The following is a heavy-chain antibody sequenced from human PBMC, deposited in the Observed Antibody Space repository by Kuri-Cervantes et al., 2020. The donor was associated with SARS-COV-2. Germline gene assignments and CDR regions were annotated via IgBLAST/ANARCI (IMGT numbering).Heavy chain of an antibody. CDR1: GFTLSSYS. V-gene: IGHV3-48*04. CDR2: ISRSSSTI. J-gene: IGHJ3*02. Sequence: GGSLRLSCAASGFTLSSYSMNWVRQAPGKGLEWVSHISRSSSTIYYADSVKGRFTSSRDNAKNSLYLQMNSLRAEDTAVYYCASFFQEEYAFDIWGQGTMVTVSS. D-gene: IGHD3-3*01. CDR3: ASFFQEEYAFDI.